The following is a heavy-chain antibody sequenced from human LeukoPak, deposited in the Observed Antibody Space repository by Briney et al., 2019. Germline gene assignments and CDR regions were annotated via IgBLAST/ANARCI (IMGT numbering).Heavy chain of an antibody. CDR3: ARQIGRGISNYFDY. CDR2: INHSGST. Sequence: SETLSLTCAVYGGSFGGYYWSWIRQPPGKGLEWIGEINHSGSTNYNPSLKSRVTISVDTSKNQFSLKLSSVTAADTAVYYCARQIGRGISNYFDYWGQGTLVTVSS. V-gene: IGHV4-34*01. CDR1: GGSFGGYY. J-gene: IGHJ4*02. D-gene: IGHD6-13*01.